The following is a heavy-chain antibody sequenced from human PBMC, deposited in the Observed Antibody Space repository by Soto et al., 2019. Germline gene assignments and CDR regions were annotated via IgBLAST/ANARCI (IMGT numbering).Heavy chain of an antibody. CDR3: AKDPGAYYGSGSYSGYFDY. V-gene: IGHV3-23*01. CDR1: GFTFSSYA. J-gene: IGHJ4*02. CDR2: ISGSGGST. Sequence: HPGGSLRLSCAASGFTFSSYAMSWVRQAPGKGLEWVSAISGSGGSTYYADSVKGRFTISRDNSKNTLYLQMNSLRAEDTAVYYCAKDPGAYYGSGSYSGYFDYWGQGTLVTVSS. D-gene: IGHD3-10*01.